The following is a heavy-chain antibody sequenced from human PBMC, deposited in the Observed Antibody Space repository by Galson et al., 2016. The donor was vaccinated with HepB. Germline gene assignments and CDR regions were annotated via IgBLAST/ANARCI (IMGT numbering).Heavy chain of an antibody. V-gene: IGHV1-46*01. CDR3: ARGGDLVGAHFDY. D-gene: IGHD1-26*01. J-gene: IGHJ4*02. Sequence: SVKVSCKASGYTFSSYYMHWVRQAPGQGLEWTGIINPRGGSIRSAQKFQGRVTMTWDTSTSTVHMELSSLRSEDTAVYYCARGGDLVGAHFDYWGQGTLVTVSS. CDR1: GYTFSSYY. CDR2: INPRGGSI.